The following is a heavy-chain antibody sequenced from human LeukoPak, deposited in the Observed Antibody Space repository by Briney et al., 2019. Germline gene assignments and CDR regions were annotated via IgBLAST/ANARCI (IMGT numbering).Heavy chain of an antibody. D-gene: IGHD1-26*01. CDR2: IHSSGYT. CDR3: AQRQGPTSGSYDYFDP. CDR1: GGSISGNY. V-gene: IGHV4-4*09. Sequence: SETLSLTCTVSGGSISGNYWSWIRQPPGQGLEWIAYIHSSGYTNYNPYLQRRVTISVDTSKNQFSLKVASVTAADTAIYYCAQRQGPTSGSYDYFDPWGPGAPVTVSS. J-gene: IGHJ5*02.